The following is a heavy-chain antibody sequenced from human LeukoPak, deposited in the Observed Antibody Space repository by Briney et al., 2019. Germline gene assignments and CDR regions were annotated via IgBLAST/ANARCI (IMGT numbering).Heavy chain of an antibody. J-gene: IGHJ4*02. CDR3: ARGLAAAAAYYFDY. D-gene: IGHD6-13*01. CDR1: GGSFSGYY. CDR2: INHSGST. Sequence: SETLSLTCAVYGGSFSGYYWSWIRQPPGKGLGWIGEINHSGSTNYNPSLKSRVTISVDTSKNQFSLKLSSVTAADTAVYYCARGLAAAAAYYFDYWGQGTLVTVSS. V-gene: IGHV4-34*01.